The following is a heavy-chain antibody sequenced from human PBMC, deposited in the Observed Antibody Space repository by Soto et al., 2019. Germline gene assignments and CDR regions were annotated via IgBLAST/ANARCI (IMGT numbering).Heavy chain of an antibody. J-gene: IGHJ4*02. V-gene: IGHV3-21*01. CDR3: SRVGGGVVVVPGANRGDF. CDR2: ISPSSTSI. D-gene: IGHD2-2*01. CDR1: GFTFSTYS. Sequence: EVQLVESGGGLVKPGGSLRLSCAASGFTFSTYSMSWVRQAPGKGLEWVSSISPSSTSIHYADSVKGRFTISRDNAEKSVYLQMNSLRADDTAIYYCSRVGGGVVVVPGANRGDFWGQGTLVTVSS.